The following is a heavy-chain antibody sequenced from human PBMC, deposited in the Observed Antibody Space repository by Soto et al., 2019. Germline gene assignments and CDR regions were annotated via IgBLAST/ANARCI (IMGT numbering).Heavy chain of an antibody. CDR1: VFTFSNYS. D-gene: IGHD2-2*02. V-gene: IGHV3-21*01. Sequence: GGSLRLSCVCSVFTFSNYSINCVRHSPGKWLEWVSSISSRSDIYYADSVKGRFTISRDNAKNSVSLQMNSLRAEDTAVYYCAREYTAWPIDYCLEVWGQGTTVNVS. CDR2: ISSRSDI. J-gene: IGHJ6*01. CDR3: AREYTAWPIDYCLEV.